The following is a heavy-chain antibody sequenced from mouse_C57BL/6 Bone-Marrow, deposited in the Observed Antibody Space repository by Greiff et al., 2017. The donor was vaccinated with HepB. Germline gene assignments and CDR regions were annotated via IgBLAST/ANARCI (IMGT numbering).Heavy chain of an antibody. CDR1: GFSLTSYG. D-gene: IGHD2-4*01. J-gene: IGHJ4*01. V-gene: IGHV2-2*01. CDR3: ARKDDYPYYYAMDY. Sequence: QVQLQQSGPGLVQPSQCLSITCTVSGFSLTSYGVHWVSQSPGKGLEWLGVICSGGSTDYNAAFISRLSISKDNSTSQVFFKMNSLQADDTAIYYCARKDDYPYYYAMDYWGKGTSVTVSS. CDR2: ICSGGST.